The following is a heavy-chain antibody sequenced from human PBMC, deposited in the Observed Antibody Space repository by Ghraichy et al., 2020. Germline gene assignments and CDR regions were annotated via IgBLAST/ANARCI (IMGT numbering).Heavy chain of an antibody. V-gene: IGHV3-74*01. J-gene: IGHJ4*02. CDR2: VNSDGSST. CDR3: AKVAQDGYNLLDY. CDR1: GFTFRSSW. D-gene: IGHD5-24*01. Sequence: GGSLRLSCAGSGFTFRSSWMHWVRQAPGKGLVWVSCVNSDGSSTNYADSVKGRFTVSRDNAKNTLYLQMNSLRAEDTAVYYCAKVAQDGYNLLDYWGQGTLVTVSS.